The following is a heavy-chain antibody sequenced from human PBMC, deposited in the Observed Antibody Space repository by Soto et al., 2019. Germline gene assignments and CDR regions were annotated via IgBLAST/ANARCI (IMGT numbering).Heavy chain of an antibody. CDR3: AGSYGSGYRACDY. D-gene: IGHD3-10*01. Sequence: QVQLVQSGAEVKRPGSSVKVSCKASGDTFNFYSINWVRQAPGVGLEWMGRVNPIVSMSNYAQKFQGRVMRTAAKSTSTAYMELSSLRSEETAIYYCAGSYGSGYRACDYWGQGALVIVSS. CDR2: VNPIVSMS. CDR1: GDTFNFYS. V-gene: IGHV1-69*02. J-gene: IGHJ4*02.